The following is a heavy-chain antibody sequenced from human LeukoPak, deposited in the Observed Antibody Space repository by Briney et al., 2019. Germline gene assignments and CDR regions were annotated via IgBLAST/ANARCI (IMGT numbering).Heavy chain of an antibody. J-gene: IGHJ5*02. CDR1: GGSFSGYY. CDR2: INHSGST. Sequence: SETLSLTCAVYGGSFSGYYWSWIRQPPGKGLEWIGEINHSGSTNYNPSLKSRVTISVDTSKNQFSLKLSSVTAADTAVYYCASGRGIAAAGKVSGWFDPWGREPWSPSPQ. CDR3: ASGRGIAAAGKVSGWFDP. D-gene: IGHD6-13*01. V-gene: IGHV4-34*01.